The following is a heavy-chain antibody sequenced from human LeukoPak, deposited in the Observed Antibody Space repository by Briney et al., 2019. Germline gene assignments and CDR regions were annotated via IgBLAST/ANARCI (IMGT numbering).Heavy chain of an antibody. Sequence: RASVKVSCKVSGYTLTELSMHWVRQAPGKGLEWMGGFDPEDGETIYAQKFQGRVTMTEDTSTDTAYMEPSSLRSEDTAVYYCATDRKVGDRWGVLDYWGQGTLVTVSS. CDR3: ATDRKVGDRWGVLDY. CDR1: GYTLTELS. V-gene: IGHV1-24*01. CDR2: FDPEDGET. J-gene: IGHJ4*02. D-gene: IGHD3-16*01.